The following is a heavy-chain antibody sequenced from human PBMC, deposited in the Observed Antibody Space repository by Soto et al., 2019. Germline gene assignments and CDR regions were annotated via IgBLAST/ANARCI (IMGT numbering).Heavy chain of an antibody. CDR3: AVSRGYRDYDLDE. D-gene: IGHD5-12*01. CDR2: ISYSGVST. CDR1: GFTFSSYA. J-gene: IGHJ4*02. Sequence: GGSLRLSCSASGFTFSSYATTWVRQAPGKGLEWVSAISYSGVSTYYADSVKGRFTISRDSSENTLSLQMNSLRVDDTDVYYCAVSRGYRDYDLDEWGQGTLVTVFS. V-gene: IGHV3-23*01.